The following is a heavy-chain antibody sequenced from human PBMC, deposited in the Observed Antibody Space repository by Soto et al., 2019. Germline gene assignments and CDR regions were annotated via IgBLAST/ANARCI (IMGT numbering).Heavy chain of an antibody. V-gene: IGHV1-18*01. D-gene: IGHD6-19*01. CDR1: GYTFTSYG. J-gene: IGHJ4*02. CDR3: ARDFNPVRQWLVPLDY. CDR2: ISAYNGNT. Sequence: GASVKVSCKASGYTFTSYGISWVRQAPGQGLEWMGWISAYNGNTNYAQKLQGRVTMTTDTSTSTAYMELRSLRSDDTAVYYCARDFNPVRQWLVPLDYWGQGTLVTVSS.